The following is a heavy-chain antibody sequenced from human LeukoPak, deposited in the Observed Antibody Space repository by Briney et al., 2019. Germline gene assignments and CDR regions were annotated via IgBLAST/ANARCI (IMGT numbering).Heavy chain of an antibody. D-gene: IGHD2-2*01. CDR2: IYTSGST. CDR1: GGSISSYY. J-gene: IGHJ4*02. V-gene: IGHV4-4*07. CDR3: ASETTYCSSTSCYDGGYFDY. Sequence: SETLSLTCTVSGGSISSYYWSWIRQPAGKGLEWIGRIYTSGSTNYNPSLKSRVTMSVDTSKNQFSLKLSSVTAADTAVYYCASETTYCSSTSCYDGGYFDYWGQGTLVTVST.